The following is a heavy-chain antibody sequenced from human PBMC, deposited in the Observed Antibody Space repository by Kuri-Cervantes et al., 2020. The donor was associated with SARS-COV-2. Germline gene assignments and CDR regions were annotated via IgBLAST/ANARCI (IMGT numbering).Heavy chain of an antibody. CDR3: ARSSEGPYYYYMDV. CDR2: ISGSGGST. V-gene: IGHV3-23*01. J-gene: IGHJ6*03. Sequence: GESLKISWAASGFTFSSYAMSWVRQAPGKGLEWVSAISGSGGSTYYADSVKGRFTISRDNSKNTLYLQMNSLRAEDTAVYYCARSSEGPYYYYMDVWGKRTTVTVSS. D-gene: IGHD3-10*01. CDR1: GFTFSSYA.